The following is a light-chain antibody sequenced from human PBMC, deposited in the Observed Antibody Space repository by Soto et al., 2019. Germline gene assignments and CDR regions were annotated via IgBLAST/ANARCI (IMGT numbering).Light chain of an antibody. Sequence: QSALTQPASVSGSPGQSITISCTGTSNDVGSYNFVSWYQHHPGKAPKLMIYEATKWPSGVSHRFSGSKSGNTASLTISGIQAEDEGEYYCCSYAGSMTWVFGGGTKVTVL. V-gene: IGLV2-23*01. CDR2: EAT. J-gene: IGLJ3*02. CDR1: SNDVGSYNF. CDR3: CSYAGSMTWV.